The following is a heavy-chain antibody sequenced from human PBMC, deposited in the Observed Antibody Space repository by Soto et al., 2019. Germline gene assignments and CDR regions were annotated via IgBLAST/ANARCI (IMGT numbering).Heavy chain of an antibody. CDR3: ARHRGDWNDDAFDI. Sequence: SAALSVTRAVCGRSISGYYWPWFRQPPGKGLEWIGYIKYSGSTNYNPSLKSRVTISVDTSKNQFSLNLISVTAADAAVYYCARHRGDWNDDAFDIWGLGTMVT. V-gene: IGHV4-59*08. CDR1: GRSISGYY. D-gene: IGHD1-1*01. CDR2: IKYSGST. J-gene: IGHJ3*02.